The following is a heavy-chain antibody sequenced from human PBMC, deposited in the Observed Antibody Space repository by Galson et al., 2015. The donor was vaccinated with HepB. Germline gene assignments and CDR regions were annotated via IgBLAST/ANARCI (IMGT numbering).Heavy chain of an antibody. CDR2: ISSSSSTI. CDR1: GFTFSSYS. D-gene: IGHD5-12*01. CDR3: ARAVFGGYDYRGYYYGMDV. J-gene: IGHJ6*02. Sequence: SLRLSCAASGFTFSSYSMNWVRQAPGKGLEWVSYISSSSSTIYYADSVKGRFTISRDNAKNSLYLQMNSLRAEDTAVYYCARAVFGGYDYRGYYYGMDVWGQGTTVTVSS. V-gene: IGHV3-48*01.